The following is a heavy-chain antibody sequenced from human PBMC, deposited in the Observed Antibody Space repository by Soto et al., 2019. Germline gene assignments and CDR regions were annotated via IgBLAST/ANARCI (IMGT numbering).Heavy chain of an antibody. Sequence: AGGSLRLSCAASGFTFSSYEMNWVRQAPGKGLEWVSYISSSGSTIYYADSVKGRFTISRDNAKNSLYLQMNSLRAEDTAVYYCARGRLLRFGESQLDFDYWGQGTMVTVYS. V-gene: IGHV3-48*03. CDR2: ISSSGSTI. CDR1: GFTFSSYE. D-gene: IGHD3-10*01. J-gene: IGHJ4*02. CDR3: ARGRLLRFGESQLDFDY.